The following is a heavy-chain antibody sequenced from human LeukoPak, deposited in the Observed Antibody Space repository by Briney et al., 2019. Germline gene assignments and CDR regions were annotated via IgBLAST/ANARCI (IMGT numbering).Heavy chain of an antibody. Sequence: GGSLRLSCAASGFTFSSYSMNWVRQAPGKGLEWVSSISSSSSYIYYAASVKGRFTISRDNAKNSLYLQMNSLRAEDTAVYYCAGLAPQNYGSGSPHGGRGTLVPVSS. CDR2: ISSSSSYI. J-gene: IGHJ4*02. D-gene: IGHD3-10*01. V-gene: IGHV3-21*01. CDR1: GFTFSSYS. CDR3: AGLAPQNYGSGSPH.